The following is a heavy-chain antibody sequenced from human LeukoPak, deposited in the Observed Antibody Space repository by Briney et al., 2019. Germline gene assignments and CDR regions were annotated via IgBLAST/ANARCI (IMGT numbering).Heavy chain of an antibody. D-gene: IGHD3-22*01. V-gene: IGHV5-51*01. J-gene: IGHJ4*02. Sequence: GESLKTSCKGSGYSFTSYWIGWVRQMPGKGLEWMGIIYPGDSDTKYSPSFQGQVTIPADNSTSTYYLQWSSLKASDTAMYYCARHYDSSGYYSDYWGQGTLVTVSS. CDR2: IYPGDSDT. CDR3: ARHYDSSGYYSDY. CDR1: GYSFTSYW.